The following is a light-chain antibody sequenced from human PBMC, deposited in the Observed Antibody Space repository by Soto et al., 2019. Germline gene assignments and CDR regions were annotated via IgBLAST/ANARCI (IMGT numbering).Light chain of an antibody. J-gene: IGKJ1*01. CDR1: QTVNNNY. V-gene: IGKV3-20*01. Sequence: EIMVKQSPATLSVYPEERATLSCRASQTVNNNYLAWCQQKPGQGPRLLIYGASSRATGTPDRFSGSGSGTDFTLTINRLQPEDFALYYCQQYGSSPPRFGQGTKVDI. CDR2: GAS. CDR3: QQYGSSPPR.